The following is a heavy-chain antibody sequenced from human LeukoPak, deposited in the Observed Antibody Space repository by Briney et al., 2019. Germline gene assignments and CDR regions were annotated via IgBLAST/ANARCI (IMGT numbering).Heavy chain of an antibody. V-gene: IGHV3-23*01. D-gene: IGHD3-22*01. Sequence: PGGSLRLSCAASGFTFSSYGMTWVRQAPGKGLEWVSTIRDSGSTTYYADSVKGRFTISRDNSKNTLYLQMNSLRAEDTAVYYCAKNSYYDSSGYSDYWGQGILVTVSS. J-gene: IGHJ4*02. CDR1: GFTFSSYG. CDR3: AKNSYYDSSGYSDY. CDR2: IRDSGSTT.